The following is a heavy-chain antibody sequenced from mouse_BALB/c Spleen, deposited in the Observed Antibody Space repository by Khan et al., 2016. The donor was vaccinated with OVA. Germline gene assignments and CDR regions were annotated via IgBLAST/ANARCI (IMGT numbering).Heavy chain of an antibody. D-gene: IGHD1-1*01. CDR1: GYTFTSYW. V-gene: IGHV1S81*02. J-gene: IGHJ2*01. Sequence: VQLQQSGAELVKAGASVKMSCKASGYTFTSYWMHWVKQRLGQGLEWFAETNPTNGRTYYNEKFKSKATLTVDKSSSTAYMLLSGPTFEDSAVYYCVRIKKIVATYFDYWGQGNTLTVSS. CDR2: TNPTNGRT. CDR3: VRIKKIVATYFDY.